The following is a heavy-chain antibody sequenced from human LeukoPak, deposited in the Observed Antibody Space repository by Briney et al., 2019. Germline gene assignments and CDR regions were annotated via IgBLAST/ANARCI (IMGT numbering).Heavy chain of an antibody. D-gene: IGHD5-18*01. V-gene: IGHV3-30*18. Sequence: PGRSLRLSCAASEFTFSNYGMHWVRQAPGKGLEWVAVISYDGTNKYYADSVKGRFTISRDNSNNTLYLQMNSLRAEDTAVYYCAKGYGGPHYWGEGTLVTVSS. CDR3: AKGYGGPHY. J-gene: IGHJ4*02. CDR1: EFTFSNYG. CDR2: ISYDGTNK.